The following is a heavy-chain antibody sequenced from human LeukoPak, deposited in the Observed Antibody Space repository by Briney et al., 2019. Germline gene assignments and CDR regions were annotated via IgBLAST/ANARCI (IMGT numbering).Heavy chain of an antibody. D-gene: IGHD1-26*01. CDR2: IFHTGST. J-gene: IGHJ4*02. Sequence: SETLSLTCSVSGYSFSSGFYWGWIRQPPGKGLGWIGSIFHTGSTYYNPSLKSRVTMSVDTSKSQFSLQLSSVTAADTAVYYCARGDEYELLGWFDYWGQGTLVTVSS. CDR3: ARGDEYELLGWFDY. CDR1: GYSFSSGFY. V-gene: IGHV4-38-2*02.